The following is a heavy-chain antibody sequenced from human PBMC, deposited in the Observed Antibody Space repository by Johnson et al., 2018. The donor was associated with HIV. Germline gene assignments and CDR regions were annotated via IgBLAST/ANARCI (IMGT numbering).Heavy chain of an antibody. V-gene: IGHV3-11*04. CDR3: ARGRPRWEPLWCGAFDM. CDR1: GFTFSDYY. CDR2: IGRSGSTF. J-gene: IGHJ3*02. D-gene: IGHD1-26*01. Sequence: VQLVESGGGLVKPGGSLRLSCAASGFTFSDYYMSWIRQAPGKGLEWVSYIGRSGSTFYYADSVKGRFTISRDNAKNSLYLQMNSLRAEDTAVYYCARGRPRWEPLWCGAFDMWGQGTMVTVSS.